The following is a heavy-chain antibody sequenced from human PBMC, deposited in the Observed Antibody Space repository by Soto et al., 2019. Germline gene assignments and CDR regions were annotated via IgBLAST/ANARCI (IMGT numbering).Heavy chain of an antibody. CDR1: GYTFTNYA. J-gene: IGHJ5*02. V-gene: IGHV1-3*01. CDR3: ARVLRYCSSNNCYFEP. Sequence: ASVKVSFKASGYTFTNYAMHWVRQAPGQRLEWMGWINAGNGNTKYSQKFQGRVTITSDTSASTAYMELSSLRSEDTAVYYCARVLRYCSSNNCYFEPWGQGTLVTVSS. CDR2: INAGNGNT. D-gene: IGHD2-2*01.